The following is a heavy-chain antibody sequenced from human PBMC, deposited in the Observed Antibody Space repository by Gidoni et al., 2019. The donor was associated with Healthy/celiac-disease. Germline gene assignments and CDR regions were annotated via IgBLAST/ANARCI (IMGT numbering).Heavy chain of an antibody. CDR2: ISGSGGST. Sequence: EVQLVESGGGLVQPGGSLRLSCAAPGFTFSSYAMSWVRQAPGKGLEWVSAISGSGGSTYSADSVKGRFTISRDNSKNTLYLQMNSLRAEDTAVYYCAKQIVVVTAILYYYYGMDVWGQGTTVTVSS. J-gene: IGHJ6*02. CDR1: GFTFSSYA. CDR3: AKQIVVVTAILYYYYGMDV. D-gene: IGHD2-21*02. V-gene: IGHV3-23*04.